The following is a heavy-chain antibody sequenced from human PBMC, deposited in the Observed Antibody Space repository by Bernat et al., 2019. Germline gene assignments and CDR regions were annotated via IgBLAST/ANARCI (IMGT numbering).Heavy chain of an antibody. CDR1: GFTFSNNH. CDR3: GGYGAYSV. J-gene: IGHJ4*02. V-gene: IGHV3-66*01. Sequence: ELQLVESGGGLVQPGGSLRLSCAVSGFTFSNNHMSWFRQAPGKVLEWVSVLFGGVSPNYADSVMGRFTISSDASKNTLYLQMNSLRAEDTAIYYCGGYGAYSVWGQGALVTVSS. D-gene: IGHD3-16*01. CDR2: LFGGVSP.